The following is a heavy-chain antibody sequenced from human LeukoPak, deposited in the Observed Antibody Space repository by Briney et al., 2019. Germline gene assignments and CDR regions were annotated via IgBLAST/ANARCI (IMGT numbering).Heavy chain of an antibody. CDR1: GGSISSSSYY. D-gene: IGHD6-13*01. CDR3: ARGGGAAGAFDI. Sequence: SETLSLTCTVSGGSISSSSYYWGWIRQPPGKGLEWIGSIYYSGSTYYNPSLKSRVTISVDTSTNQFSLKLSSVTAADTAVYYCARGGGAAGAFDIWGQGTMVTVSS. CDR2: IYYSGST. J-gene: IGHJ3*02. V-gene: IGHV4-39*07.